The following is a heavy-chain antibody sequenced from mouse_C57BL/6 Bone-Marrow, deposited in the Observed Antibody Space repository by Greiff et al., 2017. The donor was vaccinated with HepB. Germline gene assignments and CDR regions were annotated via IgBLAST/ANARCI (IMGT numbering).Heavy chain of an antibody. V-gene: IGHV1-55*01. Sequence: QVQLQQPGAELVKPGASVKMSCRASGYTFTNNWITWVRQRPGQGLEWIGDVFPGSGGSNNNEKFKRRATLTVDTSSSTAYMQLSSLTSEDSAVYYCARGEFAYWGRGTLVTVSA. CDR1: GYTFTNNW. CDR2: VFPGSGGS. J-gene: IGHJ3*01. CDR3: ARGEFAY.